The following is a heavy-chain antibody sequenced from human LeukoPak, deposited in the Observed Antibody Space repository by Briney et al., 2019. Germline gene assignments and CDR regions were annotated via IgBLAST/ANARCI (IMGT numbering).Heavy chain of an antibody. D-gene: IGHD3-10*01. CDR3: ARRYGSGSFFQ. CDR2: IYYIGST. V-gene: IGHV4-31*03. Sequence: KSSETLSLTCTVSSGPISSGGYYWSWIRKHPGRGLEWIGYIYYIGSTYYNPSLKSRVTISVDTSKNQFSLKLRSVTAADTAVYYCARRYGSGSFFQWSQGTLVTVST. CDR1: SGPISSGGYY. J-gene: IGHJ4*02.